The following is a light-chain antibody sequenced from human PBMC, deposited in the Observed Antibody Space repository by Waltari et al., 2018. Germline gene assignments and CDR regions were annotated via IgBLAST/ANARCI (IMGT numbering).Light chain of an antibody. CDR3: QQYNTYSLT. V-gene: IGKV1-5*03. CDR1: QSISSW. Sequence: DVQMTQFPSTLSASVGDRVTITCRASQSISSWLAWYQQKPGKAPKFLIYKASNLESGVPSRFSGSGSGTEFTLTISSLQPDDFATYYCQQYNTYSLTFGGGTKVEIK. J-gene: IGKJ4*01. CDR2: KAS.